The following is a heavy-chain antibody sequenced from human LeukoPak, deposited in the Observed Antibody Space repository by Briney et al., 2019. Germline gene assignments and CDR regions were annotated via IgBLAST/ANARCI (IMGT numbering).Heavy chain of an antibody. Sequence: GGSLRLFCAASGFAFSTLWVSWARQAPGKGLEWVANIKQDGSEKYYVDSVKGRFTISRDNAKNSLYLQMNSLRAEDTAVYYCARTRAHGDWGQGALVTVSS. CDR1: GFAFSTLW. V-gene: IGHV3-7*01. J-gene: IGHJ4*02. CDR3: ARTRAHGD. D-gene: IGHD3-16*01. CDR2: IKQDGSEK.